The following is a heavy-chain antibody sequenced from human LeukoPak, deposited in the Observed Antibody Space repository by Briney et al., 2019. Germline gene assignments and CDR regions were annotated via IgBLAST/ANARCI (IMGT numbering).Heavy chain of an antibody. CDR2: INHSGST. Sequence: PSETLSLTCAVYGGSFSGYYWSWIRQPPGKGLEWIGEINHSGSTNYNPSLKSRVTISVDTSKNQFSLKLSSVTAADTAVYYCARSAGLDVVVPAALRGWFDPWGQGTLVTVSS. CDR3: ARSAGLDVVVPAALRGWFDP. J-gene: IGHJ5*02. V-gene: IGHV4-34*01. CDR1: GGSFSGYY. D-gene: IGHD2-2*01.